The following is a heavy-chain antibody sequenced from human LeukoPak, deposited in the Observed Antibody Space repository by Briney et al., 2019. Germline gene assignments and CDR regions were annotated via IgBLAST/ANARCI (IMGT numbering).Heavy chain of an antibody. D-gene: IGHD5-18*01. CDR3: ARTVDTAMYY. CDR1: GFTFSSYA. J-gene: IGHJ4*02. V-gene: IGHV3-30-3*01. CDR2: ISYDGSNK. Sequence: PGRSLRLSCAASGFTFSSYAMRWVRQAPGKGLEWVEVISYDGSNKYYADSVKGRFTISRDNSKNTLYLQMNSLRAEDTAVYYCARTVDTAMYYWGQGTLVTVSS.